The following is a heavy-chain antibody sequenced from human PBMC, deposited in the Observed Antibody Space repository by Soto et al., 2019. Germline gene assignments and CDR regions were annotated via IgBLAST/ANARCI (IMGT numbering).Heavy chain of an antibody. V-gene: IGHV3-33*01. Sequence: QVQLVESGGGVVQPGRSLRLSCAASGFTFSSYGMHWVRQAPGKGLEWVAGIWYDGSNKYYADSVKGRFTISRDNSKNPLYLQMNSLRAEDTAVYYCARDFVCYINFCYYYYRGVWGKGNTVTVS. J-gene: IGHJ6*03. D-gene: IGHD2-8*01. CDR1: GFTFSSYG. CDR3: ARDFVCYINFCYYYYRGV. CDR2: IWYDGSNK.